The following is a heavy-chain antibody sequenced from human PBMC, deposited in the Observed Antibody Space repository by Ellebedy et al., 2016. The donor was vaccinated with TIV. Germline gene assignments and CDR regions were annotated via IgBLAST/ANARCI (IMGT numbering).Heavy chain of an antibody. CDR1: GFTFSSYA. CDR2: ISYDGSNK. CDR3: AKGRGGGSDSSAPRYYFDY. D-gene: IGHD3-22*01. Sequence: GESLKISCAASGFTFSSYAMHWVRQAPGKGLEWVAVISYDGSNKYYADSVKGRFTISRDNSKNTLYLEMNSLSADDTAVYYCAKGRGGGSDSSAPRYYFDYWGLGTLVTVSS. V-gene: IGHV3-30*14. J-gene: IGHJ4*02.